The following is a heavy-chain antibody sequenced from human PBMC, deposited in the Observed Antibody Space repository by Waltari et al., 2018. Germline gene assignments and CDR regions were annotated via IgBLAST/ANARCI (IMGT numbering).Heavy chain of an antibody. D-gene: IGHD5-12*01. CDR1: GGSIRSSSYY. V-gene: IGHV4-39*07. CDR2: IFYSGST. CDR3: ARRQPRYEEWWLRNSHYYFDY. J-gene: IGHJ4*02. Sequence: QLQLQESGPGLVKPSETLSLTCTVSGGSIRSSSYYWGWIRQPPGTGLGWLGSIFYSGSTYYNPSLKSRVTISVDTSKNQFSLKLSSVTAADTAVYYCARRQPRYEEWWLRNSHYYFDYWGQGTLVTVSS.